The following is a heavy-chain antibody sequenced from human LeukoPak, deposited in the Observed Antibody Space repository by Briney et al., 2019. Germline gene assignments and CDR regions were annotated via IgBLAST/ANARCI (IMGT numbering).Heavy chain of an antibody. J-gene: IGHJ1*01. CDR2: IIPILGIA. Sequence: SVKVSCKASGGTFSSYAISWVRQAPGQGLEWMGRIIPILGIANYAQKFQGRVTITADKSTSTAYMELSSLRSEDTAVYYCARDPGSYPKSGYFQHWGQGTLVTVPS. CDR1: GGTFSSYA. CDR3: ARDPGSYPKSGYFQH. D-gene: IGHD1-26*01. V-gene: IGHV1-69*04.